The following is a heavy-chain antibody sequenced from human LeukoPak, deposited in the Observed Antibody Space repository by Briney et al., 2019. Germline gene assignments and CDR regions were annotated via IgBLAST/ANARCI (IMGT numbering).Heavy chain of an antibody. CDR1: GYTFTNYD. J-gene: IGHJ4*02. CDR2: MNPNSGNT. Sequence: EASVKVSRKASGYTFTNYDINWVRQATGQGLEWMGWMNPNSGNTAYAQKLQGRVTMTIDTSTSTAYMELRSLRSDDTAVYYCARVSYGDYVDYWGQGTLVTVSS. CDR3: ARVSYGDYVDY. D-gene: IGHD4-17*01. V-gene: IGHV1-8*01.